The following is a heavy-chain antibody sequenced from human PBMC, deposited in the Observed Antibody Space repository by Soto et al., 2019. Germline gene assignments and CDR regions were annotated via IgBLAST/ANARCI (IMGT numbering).Heavy chain of an antibody. Sequence: SAKVSCKASGGTFSSYAISWVRQALGQALEWMGGILPLFGTANYAQKFQGRVTITANDSTSTADIDLSTRRSEDTAEYYGARNPLIVQAAYKGYYYCNRMDVWGQGSTDTASS. CDR3: ARNPLIVQAAYKGYYYCNRMDV. CDR2: ILPLFGTA. CDR1: GGTFSSYA. V-gene: IGHV1-69*13. D-gene: IGHD2-2*01. J-gene: IGHJ6*01.